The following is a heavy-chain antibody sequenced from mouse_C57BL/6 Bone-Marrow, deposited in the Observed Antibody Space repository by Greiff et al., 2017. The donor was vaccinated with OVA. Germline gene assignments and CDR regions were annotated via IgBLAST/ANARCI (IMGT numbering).Heavy chain of an antibody. CDR3: ARSGGFDY. Sequence: QVHVKQPGAELVKPGASVKLSCKASGYTFTSYWMHWVKQRPGQGLEWIGLIPPNSGSTNYTEQFKSKATLTVDKSSSTAYMQLSSLTSEDSAVYYCARSGGFDYWGQGTTLTVSS. CDR1: GYTFTSYW. D-gene: IGHD3-1*01. CDR2: IPPNSGST. V-gene: IGHV1-64*01. J-gene: IGHJ2*01.